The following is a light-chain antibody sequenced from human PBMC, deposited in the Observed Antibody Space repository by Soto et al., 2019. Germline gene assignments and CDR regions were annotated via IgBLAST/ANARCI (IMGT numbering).Light chain of an antibody. CDR3: SSYTSSGTDV. Sequence: QSVLTQPASVSGSPGQSITISCTGTSSDVGGYNYVSWYQQHPGRAPKLMIYDVSIRPSGVSNRFSGSKSGNTASLTISGLQAEDEADYYCSSYTSSGTDVFGTGTKLTVL. V-gene: IGLV2-14*01. J-gene: IGLJ1*01. CDR2: DVS. CDR1: SSDVGGYNY.